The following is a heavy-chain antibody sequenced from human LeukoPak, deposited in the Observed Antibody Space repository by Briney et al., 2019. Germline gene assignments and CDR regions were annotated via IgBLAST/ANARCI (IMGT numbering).Heavy chain of an antibody. CDR1: GGSISSYS. D-gene: IGHD2-2*01. CDR3: VRAGAYCSSTSCYYYYGMDV. V-gene: IGHV4-59*01. J-gene: IGHJ6*02. Sequence: SETLSLTCTVSGGSISSYSWSWIRQPPGKGLEWIGYIYHSGSTYYNPSLKSRVTISVDTSKNQFSLKLSSVTAADTAVYYCVRAGAYCSSTSCYYYYGMDVWGQGTTVTVSS. CDR2: IYHSGST.